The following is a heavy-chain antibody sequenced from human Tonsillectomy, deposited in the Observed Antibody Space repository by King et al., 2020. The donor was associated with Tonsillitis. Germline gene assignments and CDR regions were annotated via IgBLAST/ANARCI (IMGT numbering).Heavy chain of an antibody. J-gene: IGHJ4*02. Sequence: QLVQSGGGLVQPGGSLRLSCAVSGFTFSTYWMSWVRQAPGKGLEWVANIKQDGSEKYYVDSVKGRFTISRDNAKNSLYLQMNSLRAEDTAVYYSARDQSGYTYGFQAGFDYWGQGTLVTVSS. CDR3: ARDQSGYTYGFQAGFDY. V-gene: IGHV3-7*03. CDR2: IKQDGSEK. CDR1: GFTFSTYW. D-gene: IGHD5-18*01.